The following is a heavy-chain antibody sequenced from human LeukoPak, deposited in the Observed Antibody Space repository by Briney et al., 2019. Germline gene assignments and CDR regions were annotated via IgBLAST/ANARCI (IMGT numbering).Heavy chain of an antibody. CDR2: IYSGGST. Sequence: GGSLRLSCAASGFTVSSNYMSWVRQAPGKGLEWVSVIYSGGSTYYADSVKGRFTISRDNAKNSLYLQMDSLRAEDTALYYCAKEASGAWFDYWGQGTLVTVSS. J-gene: IGHJ4*02. V-gene: IGHV3-66*01. D-gene: IGHD2-21*02. CDR3: AKEASGAWFDY. CDR1: GFTVSSNY.